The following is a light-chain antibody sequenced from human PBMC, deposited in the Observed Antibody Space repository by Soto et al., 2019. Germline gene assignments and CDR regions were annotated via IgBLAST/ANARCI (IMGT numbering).Light chain of an antibody. V-gene: IGLV2-23*02. CDR3: CSYAGRVV. CDR2: EVS. J-gene: IGLJ2*01. CDR1: SSDVGTYNV. Sequence: QSALTQPASVSGSPGQSITISCTGTSSDVGTYNVVSWYQQHPGTAPKLMIYEVSKRPSGVSHRFSGSKSGDTASLTISGLQAEDEADYSCCSYAGRVVFGGGTKLTVL.